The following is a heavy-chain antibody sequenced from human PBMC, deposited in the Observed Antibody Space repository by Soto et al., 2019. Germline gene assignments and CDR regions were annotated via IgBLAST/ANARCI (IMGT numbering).Heavy chain of an antibody. D-gene: IGHD4-17*01. Sequence: QVQLVQSGAEVRTPGASVKISCKASGYTFGSHGVQWVRQAPGQRLEWVGWSNGGNGFTKYSQEFQDRVTITRDTAASTIYMELHSLTSDDTAVYYCARLSYSDALDVWGQGTTVTVSS. J-gene: IGHJ6*02. CDR2: SNGGNGFT. CDR1: GYTFGSHG. V-gene: IGHV1-3*02. CDR3: ARLSYSDALDV.